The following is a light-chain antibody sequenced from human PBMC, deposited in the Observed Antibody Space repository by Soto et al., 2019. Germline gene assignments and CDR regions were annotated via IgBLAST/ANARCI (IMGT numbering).Light chain of an antibody. Sequence: EIVMTQSPATLSVSPGERATLSCRASQSVSTNLAWYQQKPGQAPRLLIHGASARATGSPARFSGSGSGTEFTLTISSLQSEDVAVYYCQQYNNWAPFTFGQGTKLEI. J-gene: IGKJ2*01. CDR1: QSVSTN. CDR3: QQYNNWAPFT. CDR2: GAS. V-gene: IGKV3-15*01.